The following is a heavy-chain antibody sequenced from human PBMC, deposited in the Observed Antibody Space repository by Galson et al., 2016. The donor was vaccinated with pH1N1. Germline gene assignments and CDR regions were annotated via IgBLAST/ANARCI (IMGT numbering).Heavy chain of an antibody. D-gene: IGHD1-26*01. J-gene: IGHJ4*02. Sequence: SVKVSCKASGGTFSSYPISWVRQAPGQGLEWMGRLIPLFVTANYAQKFQGRVTITADESTSTAYVELSSLTSEDTALYYCATEREGGSFWVWSYFDYWGQGTLVTVSS. CDR3: ATEREGGSFWVWSYFDY. CDR2: LIPLFVTA. CDR1: GGTFSSYP. V-gene: IGHV1-69*13.